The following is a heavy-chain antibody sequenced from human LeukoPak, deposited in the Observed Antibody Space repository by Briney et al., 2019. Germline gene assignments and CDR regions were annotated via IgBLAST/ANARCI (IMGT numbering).Heavy chain of an antibody. Sequence: GGSLRLSCAASGFTFSTYWMHWVRQAPGKGLVWVSRINSDGRSTTYADSVKGRFTISRDNAKNSLYLQMNSLRAEDTAVYYCARDGSGLVREVYYFDYWGQGTLVTVSS. CDR3: ARDGSGLVREVYYFDY. CDR1: GFTFSTYW. D-gene: IGHD3-10*01. J-gene: IGHJ4*02. V-gene: IGHV3-74*01. CDR2: INSDGRST.